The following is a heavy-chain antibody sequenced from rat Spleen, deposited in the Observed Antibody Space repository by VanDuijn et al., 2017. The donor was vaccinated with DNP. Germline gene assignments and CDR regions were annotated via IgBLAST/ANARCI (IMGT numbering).Heavy chain of an antibody. Sequence: EVQLVESGGGLVQPGRSLKLSCAASGLTFSDYNMAWVRQPPKKGLEWVATIIYDGSRTFYRDSVKGRFTISRDNTRSTLYLQLDSLRSEDTATYFCTRRDYYSTFGFAYWGQGVMVTVSS. CDR1: GLTFSDYN. CDR2: IIYDGSRT. J-gene: IGHJ2*01. V-gene: IGHV5-7*01. D-gene: IGHD1-2*01. CDR3: TRRDYYSTFGFAY.